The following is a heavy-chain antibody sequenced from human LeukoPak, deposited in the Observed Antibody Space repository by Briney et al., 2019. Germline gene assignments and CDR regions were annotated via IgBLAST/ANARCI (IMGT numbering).Heavy chain of an antibody. V-gene: IGHV3-48*02. Sequence: GGSLRLSCAASGFTLSRFSMHWGRPAPGKGLEWLSYVSSSSSTIYYADSVKGRFTISRDNAKNSLYLQMNSLRDEDTAVYYCARASFDYWGQGTLVTVSS. CDR2: VSSSSSTI. J-gene: IGHJ4*02. CDR1: GFTLSRFS. CDR3: ARASFDY.